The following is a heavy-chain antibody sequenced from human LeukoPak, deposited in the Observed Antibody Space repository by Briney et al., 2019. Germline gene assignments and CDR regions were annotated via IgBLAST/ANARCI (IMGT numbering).Heavy chain of an antibody. CDR2: VYISGTT. Sequence: SETLSLTCTVSGVSISSYYWSWIRQPAGGGLEWIGRVYISGTTNYNPSLKSRVTMSIDTSKNQFSLKLTSVTAADTAVYYCARDSSGSDYWGQGTLVTISS. V-gene: IGHV4-4*07. CDR1: GVSISSYY. J-gene: IGHJ4*02. CDR3: ARDSSGSDY. D-gene: IGHD3-22*01.